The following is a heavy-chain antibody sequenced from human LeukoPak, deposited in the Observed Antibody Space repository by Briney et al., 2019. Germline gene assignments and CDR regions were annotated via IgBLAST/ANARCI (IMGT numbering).Heavy chain of an antibody. CDR3: ARATTGIVDY. Sequence: SETLSLTCTVSGGSISSYYWSWIRQPPGKGLEWIGYIYYSGSTNYNPSLKSRVTITVDTSKKQFSLKLSSVTAADTAVYYCARATTGIVDYWGQGTLVTVSS. CDR2: IYYSGST. V-gene: IGHV4-59*01. D-gene: IGHD3-22*01. CDR1: GGSISSYY. J-gene: IGHJ4*02.